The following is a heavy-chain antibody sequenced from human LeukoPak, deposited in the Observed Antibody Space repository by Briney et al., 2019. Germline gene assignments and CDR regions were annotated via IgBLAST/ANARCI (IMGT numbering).Heavy chain of an antibody. CDR3: ARDETRPYYGSGNPGAHGFDP. CDR1: GFTFSSYS. D-gene: IGHD3-10*01. CDR2: ISSSSSYI. Sequence: PGGSLRLSCAASGFTFSSYSMNWVRQAPGKGLEWVSSISSSSSYIYYADSVKGRFTISRDNAKNSLYLQMNSLRAEDTAVYYCARDETRPYYGSGNPGAHGFDPWGQGTLVTVSS. J-gene: IGHJ5*02. V-gene: IGHV3-21*01.